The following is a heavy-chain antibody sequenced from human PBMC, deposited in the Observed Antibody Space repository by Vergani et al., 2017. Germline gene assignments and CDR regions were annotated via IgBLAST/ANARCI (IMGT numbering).Heavy chain of an antibody. V-gene: IGHV3-30*03. J-gene: IGHJ4*02. CDR1: GFTFSSYS. CDR2: ISYDGSNK. Sequence: VQLVESGGGLVKPGGSLRLSCAASGFTFSSYSMNWVRQAPGKGLEWVAVISYDGSNKYYADSVKGRFTISRDNSKNTLYLQMNSLRAEDTAVYYCAREAEALDYWGQGTLVTVSS. CDR3: AREAEALDY.